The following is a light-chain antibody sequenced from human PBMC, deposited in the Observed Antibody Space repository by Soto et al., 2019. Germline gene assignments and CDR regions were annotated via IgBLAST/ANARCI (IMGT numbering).Light chain of an antibody. CDR1: SSDVGGYNF. CDR2: EVT. Sequence: QSALTQPASVSGSPGQSITISCTGTSSDVGGYNFVSWYQQYPGKAPKLIIYEVTDRPSGVSNRFSGSKSGSTASLTISGLQAEDETDYYSSSYTRRNTLAFGGGTKLTVL. V-gene: IGLV2-14*01. CDR3: SSYTRRNTLA. J-gene: IGLJ2*01.